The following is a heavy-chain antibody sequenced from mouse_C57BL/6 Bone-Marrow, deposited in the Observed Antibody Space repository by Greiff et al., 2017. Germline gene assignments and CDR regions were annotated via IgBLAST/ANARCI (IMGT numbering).Heavy chain of an antibody. V-gene: IGHV1-81*01. Sequence: QVHVKQSGAELARPGASVKLSCKASGYTFTSYGISWVKQRTGQGLEWIGVIYPRSGNTYYNEKFKGKATLTADKSSSTAYMQLRSLTSEDSAVYFCARWGPLRFLFAYWGQGTLVTVSA. D-gene: IGHD1-1*01. CDR2: IYPRSGNT. CDR1: GYTFTSYG. J-gene: IGHJ3*01. CDR3: ARWGPLRFLFAY.